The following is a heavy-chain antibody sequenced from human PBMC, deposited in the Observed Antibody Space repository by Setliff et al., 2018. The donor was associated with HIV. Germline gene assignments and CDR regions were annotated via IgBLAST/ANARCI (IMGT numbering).Heavy chain of an antibody. CDR2: IYYSGHT. V-gene: IGHV4-39*07. Sequence: SETLSLTCTVSGGSISSSSYYWGWIRQPPGKGLEWIGSIYYSGHTFYNPSLKSRVTISVDTSKNQFSLKLSSVTAADTAVYYCARDRWNHGIIIAVADWFDPWGQGTLVTVSS. CDR3: ARDRWNHGIIIAVADWFDP. D-gene: IGHD6-19*01. J-gene: IGHJ5*02. CDR1: GGSISSSSYY.